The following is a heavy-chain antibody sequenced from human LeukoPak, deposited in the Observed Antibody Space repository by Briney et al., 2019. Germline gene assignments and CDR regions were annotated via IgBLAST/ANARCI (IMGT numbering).Heavy chain of an antibody. CDR2: IRSKANKYAT. J-gene: IGHJ4*02. CDR3: AKDLRPDGINDFDH. V-gene: IGHV3-73*01. CDR1: GFTFSDSA. D-gene: IGHD1-1*01. Sequence: GGSLRLSCAASGFTFSDSAMHWVRQASGKGLEWVGRIRSKANKYATAYAASVRGRFTISRDNSKNTLYLQMNSLRAEDTAVYYCAKDLRPDGINDFDHWGQGTLVTVSS.